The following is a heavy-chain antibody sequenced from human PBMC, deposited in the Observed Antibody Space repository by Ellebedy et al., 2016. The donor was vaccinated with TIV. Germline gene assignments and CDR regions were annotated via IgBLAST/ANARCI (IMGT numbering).Heavy chain of an antibody. Sequence: GESLKISCAASRFSFSSYWMSWVRQSPGKGLEWVANINQDGSDKYYVDSVKGRFTISRDNGKNSVYLQMHSLRTEDTALYYCARDGAYGDYSPGYYGMDVWGQGTTVTVSS. J-gene: IGHJ6*02. CDR1: RFSFSSYW. CDR2: INQDGSDK. V-gene: IGHV3-7*03. CDR3: ARDGAYGDYSPGYYGMDV. D-gene: IGHD4-17*01.